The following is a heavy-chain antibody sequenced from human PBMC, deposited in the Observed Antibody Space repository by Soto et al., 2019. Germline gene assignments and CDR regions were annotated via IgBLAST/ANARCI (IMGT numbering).Heavy chain of an antibody. CDR1: GYTFTSYW. V-gene: IGHV5-51*01. Sequence: GESLKISCKASGYTFTSYWIAWGRQMPGKGLEWMGIIYPGDSDTRYSPSFQGQVSISVDKSISTAYLQWSSLKSSETAIYYCARHTPPGSSADGIDYWGQGTLVTVSS. CDR2: IYPGDSDT. J-gene: IGHJ4*02. CDR3: ARHTPPGSSADGIDY. D-gene: IGHD6-6*01.